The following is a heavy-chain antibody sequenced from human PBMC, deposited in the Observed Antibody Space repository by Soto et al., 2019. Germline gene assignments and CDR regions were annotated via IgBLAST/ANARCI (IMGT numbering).Heavy chain of an antibody. Sequence: GSLRLSCAASGFTFSSYSMNWVRQAPGKGLEWVSSISSSSSYIYYADSVKGRFTISRDNAKNSLYLQMNSLRAEDTAVYYCARDVYYDILTGYSSSFDYWGQGTLVTVSS. J-gene: IGHJ4*02. CDR1: GFTFSSYS. CDR2: ISSSSSYI. D-gene: IGHD3-9*01. V-gene: IGHV3-21*01. CDR3: ARDVYYDILTGYSSSFDY.